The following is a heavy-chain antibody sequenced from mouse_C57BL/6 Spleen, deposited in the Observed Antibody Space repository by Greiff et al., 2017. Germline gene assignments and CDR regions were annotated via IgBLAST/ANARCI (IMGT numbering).Heavy chain of an antibody. D-gene: IGHD1-1*01. CDR2: IYPGDGDT. V-gene: IGHV1-80*01. CDR1: GYAFSRYW. J-gene: IGHJ3*01. Sequence: QVQLQQSGAELVKPGASVKISCKASGYAFSRYWMNWVRQRPGKGLEWLGQIYPGDGDTNYNGKFKGKATLTADRSSSTADMQLSSLTSEDSAVYFCARKDGSSTFAYWGQGTLVTVSA. CDR3: ARKDGSSTFAY.